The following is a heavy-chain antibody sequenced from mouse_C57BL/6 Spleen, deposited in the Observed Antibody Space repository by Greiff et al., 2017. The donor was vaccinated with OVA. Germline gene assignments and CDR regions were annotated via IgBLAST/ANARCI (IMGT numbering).Heavy chain of an antibody. Sequence: EVHLVESGGGLVKPGGSLKLSCAASGFTFSDYGMHWVRQAPEKGLEWVAYISSGSSTIYYADTVKGRFTISRDNAKNTLFLQMTSLRSEDTAMYYCARQGELGRDYFDYWGQGTTLTVSS. V-gene: IGHV5-17*01. J-gene: IGHJ2*01. CDR2: ISSGSSTI. CDR3: ARQGELGRDYFDY. CDR1: GFTFSDYG. D-gene: IGHD4-1*01.